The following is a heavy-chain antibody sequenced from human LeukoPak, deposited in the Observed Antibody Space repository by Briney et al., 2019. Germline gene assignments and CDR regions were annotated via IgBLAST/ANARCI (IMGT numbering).Heavy chain of an antibody. Sequence: ASVKVSCKASGYTFTGYYMHWVRQAPGQGLEWMGWINPNSGGTNYAQKFQGRVTMTRDTSISIAYMELSRLRSDDTAVYYCARGDFGRIAVAGPFDPWGQGTLVTVSS. CDR1: GYTFTGYY. D-gene: IGHD6-19*01. CDR2: INPNSGGT. V-gene: IGHV1-2*02. CDR3: ARGDFGRIAVAGPFDP. J-gene: IGHJ5*02.